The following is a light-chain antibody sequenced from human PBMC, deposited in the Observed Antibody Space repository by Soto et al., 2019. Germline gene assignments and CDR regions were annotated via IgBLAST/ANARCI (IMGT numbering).Light chain of an antibody. Sequence: DIQMTQSPSSLSASVGDRVTITCRASQSISDYLSWYQQKTGQAPKLLIYAMSNLQSGVPSRFSGSGSGTDFTLTISSLQPEDLAIYYCQQSYTTPITFGQGTRLQIK. CDR2: AMS. J-gene: IGKJ5*01. V-gene: IGKV1-39*01. CDR3: QQSYTTPIT. CDR1: QSISDY.